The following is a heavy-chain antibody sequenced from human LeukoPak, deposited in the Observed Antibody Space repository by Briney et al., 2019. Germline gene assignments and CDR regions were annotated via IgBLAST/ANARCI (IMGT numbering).Heavy chain of an antibody. CDR3: ASLDSSGYYYNY. CDR2: ISSSGSTI. Sequence: GGSLRLSCAASGFTFSSYEMNWVRQAPGKGLEWVSYISSSGSTIYYADSVKGRFTISRDNAKNSLYLQMNSLRAEDTAVYYCASLDSSGYYYNYWGQGTLVTVSS. V-gene: IGHV3-48*03. CDR1: GFTFSSYE. D-gene: IGHD3-22*01. J-gene: IGHJ4*02.